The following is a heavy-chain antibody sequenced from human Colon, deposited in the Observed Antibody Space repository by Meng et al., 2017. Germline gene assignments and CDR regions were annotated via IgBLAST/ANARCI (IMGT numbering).Heavy chain of an antibody. D-gene: IGHD4-17*01. CDR2: ARIDYANT. CDR1: RASVSSPDNQ. Sequence: VPRQGWGAGLVSPPRTPSVIVDVARASVSSPDNQWGWVRQPPGKGLEWIGYARIDYANTNYNPSLKSRVNVSLDTSKNQFSLNVRSVTAADTAVYYCARVRIYGLSDYWGQGTLVTVLL. V-gene: IGHV4-61*08. J-gene: IGHJ4*02. CDR3: ARVRIYGLSDY.